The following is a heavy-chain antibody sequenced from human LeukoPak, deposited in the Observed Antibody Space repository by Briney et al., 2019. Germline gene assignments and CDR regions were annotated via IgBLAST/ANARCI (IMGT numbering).Heavy chain of an antibody. CDR2: IYYTGST. D-gene: IGHD6-19*01. CDR1: GGSISTYY. Sequence: SETLSLTSTVSGGSISTYYWSWIRQPPGKGLEWIGYIYYTGSTNYNPSLKSRVTISVDTSKNQFSLKLSPVTAADTAVYYCARRPHTGYSGDWGPHDYYYGMNVWGQGTTVTVSS. CDR3: ARRPHTGYSGDWGPHDYYYGMNV. J-gene: IGHJ6*02. V-gene: IGHV4-59*08.